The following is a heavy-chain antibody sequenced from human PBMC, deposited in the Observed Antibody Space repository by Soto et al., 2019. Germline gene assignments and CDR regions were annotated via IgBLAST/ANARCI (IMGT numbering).Heavy chain of an antibody. V-gene: IGHV1-69*04. CDR3: ARDHSSGWSHY. D-gene: IGHD6-19*01. CDR1: GYTFSSHG. CDR2: IIPILGIA. J-gene: IGHJ4*02. Sequence: SVKVSCKASGYTFSSHGISWVRQAPGQGLEWMGRIIPILGIANYAQKFQGRVTITADKSTSTAYMELSSLRSEDTAVYYCARDHSSGWSHYWGQGTLVTVSS.